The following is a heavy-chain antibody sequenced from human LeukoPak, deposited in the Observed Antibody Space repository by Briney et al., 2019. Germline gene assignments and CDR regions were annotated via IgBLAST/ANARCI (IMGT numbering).Heavy chain of an antibody. V-gene: IGHV5-10-1*01. J-gene: IGHJ4*02. CDR1: GYSFTSSW. D-gene: IGHD1-1*01. CDR3: ARLDGLAY. CDR2: IDPSDSYT. Sequence: GASLQISCKGSGYSFTSSWINWVRQMPGKGLEWMGRIDPSDSYTNYSPSFKGLVTISADKSISTAYLQWSSLKASDTAMYYCARLDGLAYWGQGTLVTVSS.